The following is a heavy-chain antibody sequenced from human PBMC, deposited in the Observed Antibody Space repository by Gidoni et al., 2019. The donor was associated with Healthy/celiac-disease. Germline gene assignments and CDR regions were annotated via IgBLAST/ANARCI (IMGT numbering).Heavy chain of an antibody. V-gene: IGHV3-30*18. CDR2: ISYDGSNK. J-gene: IGHJ6*02. CDR3: AKDEAWELLKGDYYYYYGMDV. CDR1: GFTFSSYG. D-gene: IGHD1-26*01. Sequence: QVQLVESGGGVVQPGRSLRLSCAASGFTFSSYGMHWVRQAPGKGLEWVAVISYDGSNKYYADSVKGRFTISRDNSKNTLYLQMNSLRAEDTAVYYCAKDEAWELLKGDYYYYYGMDVWGQGTTVTVSS.